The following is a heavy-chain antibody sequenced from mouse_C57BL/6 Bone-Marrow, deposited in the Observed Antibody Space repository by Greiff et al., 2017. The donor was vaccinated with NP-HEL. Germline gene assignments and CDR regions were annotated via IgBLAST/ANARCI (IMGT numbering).Heavy chain of an antibody. V-gene: IGHV1-26*01. D-gene: IGHD1-1*01. CDR3: ARWDYYLYYFDY. Sequence: VQLQQSGPELVKPGASVKISCKASGYTFTDYYMNWVKQSHGKSLEWIGDINPNNGGTSYNQKFKGKATLTVDKSSSTAYMELRSLTSEDSAVYYCARWDYYLYYFDYWGQGTTLTVSS. CDR2: INPNNGGT. J-gene: IGHJ2*01. CDR1: GYTFTDYY.